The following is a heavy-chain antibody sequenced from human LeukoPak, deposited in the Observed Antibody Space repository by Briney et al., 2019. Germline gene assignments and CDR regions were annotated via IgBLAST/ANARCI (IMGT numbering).Heavy chain of an antibody. CDR3: ASGESITLIEVVKGDWFDP. V-gene: IGHV1-2*02. Sequence: ASVKVSCKASGYTLTNYYIHWVRQAPGQGLEWMGWINPNSGGTSYAQKFQGRVTMTRETSISTAYMELNSLRSDDTAVYYCASGESITLIEVVKGDWFDPWGQGTLVTVSS. J-gene: IGHJ5*02. D-gene: IGHD3-22*01. CDR2: INPNSGGT. CDR1: GYTLTNYY.